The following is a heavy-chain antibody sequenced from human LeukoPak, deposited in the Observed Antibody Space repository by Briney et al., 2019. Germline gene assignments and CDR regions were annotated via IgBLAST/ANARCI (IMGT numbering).Heavy chain of an antibody. J-gene: IGHJ4*02. Sequence: PGGSLRLSCAASGFTFSTYWISWVRQAPGKGLEWVANIKQDGSEKYYVDSVKGRFIISRDNAKNSLYLQMNRLTAEDTALYYCARDSAGNDYWGQGTLVTVSS. CDR2: IKQDGSEK. CDR3: ARDSAGNDY. V-gene: IGHV3-7*01. CDR1: GFTFSTYW. D-gene: IGHD6-13*01.